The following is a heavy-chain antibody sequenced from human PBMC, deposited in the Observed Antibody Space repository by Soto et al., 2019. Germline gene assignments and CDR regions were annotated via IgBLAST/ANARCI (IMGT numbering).Heavy chain of an antibody. CDR3: AREGLITISSYYYAMDV. CDR1: GFIFSDYY. Sequence: PGGSLRLSCAASGFIFSDYYMSWIRQAPGKGLEWVSHISSSGTSIYYADSVKGRFTISWDNDKNSLYLQMSSLRAEDTAIYYCAREGLITISSYYYAMDVWGQGTTVTVSS. CDR2: ISSSGTSI. D-gene: IGHD3-9*01. V-gene: IGHV3-11*01. J-gene: IGHJ6*02.